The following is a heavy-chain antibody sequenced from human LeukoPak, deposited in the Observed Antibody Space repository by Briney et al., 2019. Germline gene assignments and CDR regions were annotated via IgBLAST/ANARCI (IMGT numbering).Heavy chain of an antibody. CDR1: GYTFTSYY. CDR3: AREVEYCGGDCPSDAFDI. Sequence: GASVKVSCKASGYTFTSYYMHWVRQAAGQGLECMGIINPSGGSTSYAQKLQGRVTMTRDTSTSTVYMELSSLRSEDTAVYYCAREVEYCGGDCPSDAFDIWGQGTMVTVSS. J-gene: IGHJ3*02. D-gene: IGHD2-21*02. CDR2: INPSGGST. V-gene: IGHV1-46*03.